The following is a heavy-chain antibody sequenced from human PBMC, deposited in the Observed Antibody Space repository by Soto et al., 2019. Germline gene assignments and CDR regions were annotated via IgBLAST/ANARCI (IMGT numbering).Heavy chain of an antibody. J-gene: IGHJ4*01. CDR1: GFTFSDLH. D-gene: IGHD6-19*01. CDR3: VRVPYNNVWYPDY. CDR2: IRNKADSYTT. V-gene: IGHV3-72*01. Sequence: PGGSLRLSCEASGFTFSDLHMDWVRQAPGKGLEWVGRIRNKADSYTTHYAASVKGRFTVSRDDSKSSLYLQMNSLRTEDTGVYFCVRVPYNNVWYPDYWGRVTLVTVSS.